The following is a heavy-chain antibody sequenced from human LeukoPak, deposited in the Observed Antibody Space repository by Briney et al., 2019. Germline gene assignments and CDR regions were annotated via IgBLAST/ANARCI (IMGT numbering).Heavy chain of an antibody. Sequence: PGGSLRLSCAASGFTFSSYWMHWVRQAPGKGLVWVSRINSDGSSTSYADSVKGRFTISRDNARNTLYLQMNSLRAEDMALYYCATKVPGTSHFSSWGQGTLVTVSS. CDR1: GFTFSSYW. CDR2: INSDGSST. CDR3: ATKVPGTSHFSS. J-gene: IGHJ4*02. V-gene: IGHV3-74*01. D-gene: IGHD4/OR15-4a*01.